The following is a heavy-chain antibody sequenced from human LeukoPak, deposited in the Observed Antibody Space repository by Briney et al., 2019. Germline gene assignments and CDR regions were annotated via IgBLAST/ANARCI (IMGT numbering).Heavy chain of an antibody. J-gene: IGHJ1*01. V-gene: IGHV3-48*04. Sequence: PGGSLRLSCAASGFTFSSYSMNWVRQAPGKGLEWVSYISSSSSTIYYADSVKGRFTISRDNAKNSLYLQMNSLRAEDTAVYYCATYNSRNAREFQSWGQGTLVTVSS. CDR1: GFTFSSYS. CDR2: ISSSSSTI. D-gene: IGHD3-22*01. CDR3: ATYNSRNAREFQS.